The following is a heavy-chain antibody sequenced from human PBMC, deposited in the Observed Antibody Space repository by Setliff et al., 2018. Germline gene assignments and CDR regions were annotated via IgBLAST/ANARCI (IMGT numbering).Heavy chain of an antibody. CDR1: GGSISSRNYY. CDR2: MYYSGKT. J-gene: IGHJ5*02. V-gene: IGHV4-39*01. Sequence: LSLTCTVSGGSISSRNYYWGWIRQSPGKGLEWIGTMYYSGKTFYMPSLQSRVTISADTSTNQLSLKLSSVTAADTAVYYCSRGPSKVQFDTWGRGIPVTVSS. D-gene: IGHD4-4*01. CDR3: SRGPSKVQFDT.